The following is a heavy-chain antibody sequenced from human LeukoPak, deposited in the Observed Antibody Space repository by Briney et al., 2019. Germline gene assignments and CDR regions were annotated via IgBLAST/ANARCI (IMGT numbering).Heavy chain of an antibody. V-gene: IGHV3-23*01. J-gene: IGHJ3*02. D-gene: IGHD2-2*01. CDR3: AKGKSLPSRGDAFDI. CDR1: GFTFSSYA. Sequence: GGSLRLSCAASGFTFSSYAMSWVRQAPGKGLEWVSAISGSGGSTYYAGSVKGRFTISRDNSQNTLYLQMNSLRAEDTAVYYCAKGKSLPSRGDAFDIWGQGTMVTVSS. CDR2: ISGSGGST.